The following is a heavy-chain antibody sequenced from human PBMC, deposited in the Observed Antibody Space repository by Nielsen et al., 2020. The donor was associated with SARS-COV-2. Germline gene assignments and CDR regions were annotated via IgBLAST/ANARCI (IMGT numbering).Heavy chain of an antibody. V-gene: IGHV1-3*01. CDR3: ARDRRTYYYDSSGYYYDY. D-gene: IGHD3-22*01. J-gene: IGHJ4*02. Sequence: WVRQAPGQRLEWMGWINAGNGNTKYSQKSQGRVTISRDTSASTAYMELSSLRSEDTAVYYCARDRRTYYYDSSGYYYDYWGQGTLVTVSS. CDR2: INAGNGNT.